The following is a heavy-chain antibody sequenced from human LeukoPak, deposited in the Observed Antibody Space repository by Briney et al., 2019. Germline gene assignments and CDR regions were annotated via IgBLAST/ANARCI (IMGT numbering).Heavy chain of an antibody. Sequence: SETLSLTCVVSVGSVIGYYWGWIRQPPWRGLEWIASVYYSGSTNYNPSFKSRITISVVTSRNQFSLQLSSVTAADTAVYYCARIHRYCSGGACYVLDNWGQGTLVAVSS. V-gene: IGHV4-59*02. CDR1: VGSVIGYY. J-gene: IGHJ4*02. CDR2: VYYSGST. D-gene: IGHD2-15*01. CDR3: ARIHRYCSGGACYVLDN.